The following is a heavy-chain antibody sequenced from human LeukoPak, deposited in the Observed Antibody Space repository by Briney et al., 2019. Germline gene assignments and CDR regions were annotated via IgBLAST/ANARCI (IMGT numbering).Heavy chain of an antibody. CDR2: VNSDGRLT. CDR3: VRSDWFDN. CDR1: GFFFSNYG. J-gene: IGHJ5*02. V-gene: IGHV3-74*03. Sequence: PGGSLRLSCAASGFFFSNYGMHWVRQAPGKGLVWVSRVNSDGRLTKYADSVKGRFTISRDNAKNTLYLQMNSLRAEDTAMYYCVRSDWFDNWGQGTLVTVSS.